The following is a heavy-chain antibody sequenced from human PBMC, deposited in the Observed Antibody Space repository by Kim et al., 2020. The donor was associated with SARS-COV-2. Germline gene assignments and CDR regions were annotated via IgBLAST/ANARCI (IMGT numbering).Heavy chain of an antibody. J-gene: IGHJ4*02. CDR2: TE. CDR3: ARPSSSHFDF. V-gene: IGHV3-33*01. Sequence: TEIYADSVRGRFTISRDYSENNLYLQMDSLSAGDTAVYYCARPSSSHFDFWGQGTLVTVSS. D-gene: IGHD3-10*01.